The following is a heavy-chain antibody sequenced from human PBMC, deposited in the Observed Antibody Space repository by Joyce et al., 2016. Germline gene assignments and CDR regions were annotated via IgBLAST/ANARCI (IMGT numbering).Heavy chain of an antibody. CDR1: GVAITASKDY. CDR3: ARQGSDYDRSGLVDS. D-gene: IGHD3-22*01. V-gene: IGHV4-30-4*01. Sequence: QVQLQEAGPGLISPSQTLSLSFTVSGVAITASKDYLTWFRQSPGNGLEWIGYNYRSGITEYNSSLKSRLTISVDRSKNQVYLKLTSVTAADTAVYYCARQGSDYDRSGLVDSWGQGILVTVSS. CDR2: NYRSGIT. J-gene: IGHJ4*02.